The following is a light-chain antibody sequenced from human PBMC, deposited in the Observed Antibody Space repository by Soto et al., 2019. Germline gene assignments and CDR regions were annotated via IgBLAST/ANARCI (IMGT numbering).Light chain of an antibody. V-gene: IGKV3-20*01. J-gene: IGKJ1*01. CDR2: GAS. Sequence: DIGVTHSPGTPSLSAGEKATISGGASQSVSNNYLAWYQQKPGQAPRLLIYGASNRATDIPDRFSGSGSGTDFTLTISRLEPEDCAVYYCQQYGSSGTFGQGTKVDI. CDR3: QQYGSSGT. CDR1: QSVSNNY.